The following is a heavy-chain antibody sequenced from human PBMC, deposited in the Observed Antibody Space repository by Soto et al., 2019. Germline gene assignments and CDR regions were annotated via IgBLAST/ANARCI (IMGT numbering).Heavy chain of an antibody. Sequence: EVQLVESGGGLVQPGWSLRLSCAASGFTFSTYWMTWVRRPPGKGLEWVAKLDQDGSERYYVDSVRGRFTISRDTANNSLYLQMNSLRAEDTAVYYCVCGGNSFVYWGQGTLFTVSP. D-gene: IGHD3-16*01. J-gene: IGHJ4*02. CDR2: LDQDGSER. V-gene: IGHV3-7*01. CDR1: GFTFSTYW. CDR3: VCGGNSFVY.